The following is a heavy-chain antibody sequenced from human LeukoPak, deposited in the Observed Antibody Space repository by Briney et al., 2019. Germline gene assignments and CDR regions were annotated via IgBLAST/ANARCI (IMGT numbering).Heavy chain of an antibody. Sequence: PSETLSLTCTVSGGSIRSYYWSWIRQPPGKGLEWIAYIYYSGSTNYNPSLKRRVTISVDTSKNQFSLKLSSVTAADTAVYYCARVYYSNSYDYWYFDLWGRGTLVTVSS. V-gene: IGHV4-59*01. CDR3: ARVYYSNSYDYWYFDL. D-gene: IGHD6-13*01. CDR2: IYYSGST. CDR1: GGSIRSYY. J-gene: IGHJ2*01.